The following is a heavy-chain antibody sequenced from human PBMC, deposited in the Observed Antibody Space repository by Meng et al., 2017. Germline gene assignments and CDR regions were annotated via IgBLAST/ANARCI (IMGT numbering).Heavy chain of an antibody. Sequence: GESLKISCAASGFTFSSYGMHWVRQAPGKGLEWVAVIWYDGSNKYYAGSVKGRFTISRDNSKNTLYLQMNSLRAEDTAVYYCARGVRAPVDYYYYGMDVWGQGTTVTVSS. CDR3: ARGVRAPVDYYYYGMDV. CDR2: IWYDGSNK. CDR1: GFTFSSYG. V-gene: IGHV3-33*01. J-gene: IGHJ6*02. D-gene: IGHD6-6*01.